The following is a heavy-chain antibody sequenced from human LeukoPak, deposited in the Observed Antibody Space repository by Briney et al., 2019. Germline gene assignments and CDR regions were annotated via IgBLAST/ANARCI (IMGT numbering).Heavy chain of an antibody. D-gene: IGHD6-13*01. CDR3: VRDIAAIGSWWFDP. CDR1: GYTFTEYY. J-gene: IGHJ5*02. V-gene: IGHV1-2*02. CDR2: INPNSGDT. Sequence: ASVKVSCKASGYTFTEYYMHWLRQAPGLVFEWMGSINPNSGDTYYSPEFQGRVTLTRDTSIKTAYMEMNSLKSDDTAVYYCVRDIAAIGSWWFDPWGQATLIIVSP.